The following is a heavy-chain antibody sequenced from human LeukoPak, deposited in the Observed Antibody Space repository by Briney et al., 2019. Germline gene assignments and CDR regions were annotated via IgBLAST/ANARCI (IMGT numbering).Heavy chain of an antibody. CDR1: GGTFSSYA. J-gene: IGHJ4*02. V-gene: IGHV1-69*04. D-gene: IGHD3-22*01. CDR2: IIPILGIA. Sequence: SVKVSCKASGGTFSSYAISWVRQAPGQGLEWMGRIIPILGIANYAQKFQGRVTITADKSTSTAYMELSSLRSEDTAVYYCARAGLYDSSGARFDYWGQGTLVTVSS. CDR3: ARAGLYDSSGARFDY.